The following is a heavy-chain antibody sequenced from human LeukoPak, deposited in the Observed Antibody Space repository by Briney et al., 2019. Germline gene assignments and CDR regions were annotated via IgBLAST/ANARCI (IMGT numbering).Heavy chain of an antibody. Sequence: SETLSLTCTVSGGSISSSSYYWGWIRQPPGKGLEWIGYIYHSGSTYYNPSLKSRVTISVDRSKNQFSLKLNSVTAADTAVYYCARDGAAAGWYDYWGQGTLVTVSS. J-gene: IGHJ4*02. V-gene: IGHV4-39*07. CDR1: GGSISSSSYY. CDR3: ARDGAAAGWYDY. D-gene: IGHD6-13*01. CDR2: IYHSGST.